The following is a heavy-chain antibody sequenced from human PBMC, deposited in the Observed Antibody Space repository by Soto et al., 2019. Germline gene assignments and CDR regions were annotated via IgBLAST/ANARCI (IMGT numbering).Heavy chain of an antibody. Sequence: PSGTLSLTCTVSGGSISSYYWSWIRQPPGKGLEWIGYIYYSGSTNYNPSLKSRVTISVDTSKNQFYLKLSSVTAADTAVYYCARRRGIAAQNWFDPWGQGTLVTVSS. J-gene: IGHJ5*02. V-gene: IGHV4-59*08. D-gene: IGHD6-13*01. CDR1: GGSISSYY. CDR3: ARRRGIAAQNWFDP. CDR2: IYYSGST.